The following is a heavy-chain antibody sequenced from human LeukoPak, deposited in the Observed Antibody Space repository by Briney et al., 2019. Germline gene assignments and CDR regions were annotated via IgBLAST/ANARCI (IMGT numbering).Heavy chain of an antibody. Sequence: ASVKVSCKTSVDTFGTYGLSCVPQAPGQGLECMGGMVPIFGTTNYAQTFQGRVTIATHESTSTACLELSSLTSEDTAVYYCAGTHLLTGHFCYMDVWDKGTTVTVSS. CDR2: MVPIFGTT. CDR1: VDTFGTYG. CDR3: AGTHLLTGHFCYMDV. J-gene: IGHJ6*03. V-gene: IGHV1-69*05. D-gene: IGHD1-26*01.